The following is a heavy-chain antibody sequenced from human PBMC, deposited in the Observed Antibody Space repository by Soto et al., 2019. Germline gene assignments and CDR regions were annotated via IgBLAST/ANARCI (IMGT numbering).Heavy chain of an antibody. CDR2: INHSGST. CDR3: ARGRPHIVVVPAAMGDDY. D-gene: IGHD2-2*01. Sequence: SETLSLTCAVYGGSFSGYYWSWIRQPPGKGLEWIGEINHSGSTNYNPSLKSRVTISVDTSKNQFSLKLSSVTAADTAVYYCARGRPHIVVVPAAMGDDYWGQGTLVTVSS. J-gene: IGHJ4*02. V-gene: IGHV4-34*01. CDR1: GGSFSGYY.